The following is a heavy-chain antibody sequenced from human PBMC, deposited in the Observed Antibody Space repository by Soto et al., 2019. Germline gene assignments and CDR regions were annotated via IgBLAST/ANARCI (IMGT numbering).Heavy chain of an antibody. Sequence: PGGSLRLSCAASGFTFSSYWMSWVRQAPGKGLEWVANIKQDGSEKYYVDSVKGRFTISRDNSKNTLYLQMNSLRAEDTAVYYCAKDPEKVTVIVPAAIDYWGQGTLVTVSS. J-gene: IGHJ4*02. CDR2: IKQDGSEK. CDR1: GFTFSSYW. D-gene: IGHD2-2*01. V-gene: IGHV3-7*03. CDR3: AKDPEKVTVIVPAAIDY.